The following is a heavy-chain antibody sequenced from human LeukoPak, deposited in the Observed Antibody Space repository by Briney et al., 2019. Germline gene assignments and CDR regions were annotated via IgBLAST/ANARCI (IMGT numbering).Heavy chain of an antibody. CDR3: AKSRSGGNYGDSDY. CDR1: GFTFDDYA. Sequence: GESLRLSCAASGFTFDDYAMHWVRQAPGKGLEWVSGITWNSGSIDYADSVKGRFTISRDNAKNSLYLQMNSLRAEDTALYYCAKSRSGGNYGDSDYWGQGTLVTVSS. V-gene: IGHV3-9*01. D-gene: IGHD1-7*01. CDR2: ITWNSGSI. J-gene: IGHJ4*02.